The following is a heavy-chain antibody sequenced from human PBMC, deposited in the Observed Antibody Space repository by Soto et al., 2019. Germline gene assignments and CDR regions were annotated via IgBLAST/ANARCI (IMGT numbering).Heavy chain of an antibody. Sequence: VASVKVSCKASGGTFSSYAISWVRQAPGQGLEWMGGIIPIFGTANYAQKFQGRVTITADKSTSTAYMELSSLRSEDTAVYYCAGLRGYSYGGLGYWGQGTLVTVSS. J-gene: IGHJ4*02. CDR3: AGLRGYSYGGLGY. V-gene: IGHV1-69*06. CDR2: IIPIFGTA. D-gene: IGHD5-18*01. CDR1: GGTFSSYA.